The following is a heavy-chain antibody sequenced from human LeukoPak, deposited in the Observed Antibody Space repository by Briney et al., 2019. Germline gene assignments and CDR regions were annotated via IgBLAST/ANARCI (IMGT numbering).Heavy chain of an antibody. Sequence: SVKVSCTASGGTFSSYTISWVRQAPGQGLDWMGRIIPILGIANYAQKFQGRVTITADKSTSTAYMELSSLRSEDTAVYYCARGMRSGWYYFFDYWGQGTLVTASS. CDR3: ARGMRSGWYYFFDY. J-gene: IGHJ4*02. V-gene: IGHV1-69*02. CDR2: IIPILGIA. CDR1: GGTFSSYT. D-gene: IGHD6-19*01.